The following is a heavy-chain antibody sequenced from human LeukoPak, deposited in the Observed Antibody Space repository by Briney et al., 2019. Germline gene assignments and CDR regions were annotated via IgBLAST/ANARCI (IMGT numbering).Heavy chain of an antibody. CDR3: ARLPTYYYGSGSYLGYYGMDV. J-gene: IGHJ6*02. V-gene: IGHV5-51*01. CDR1: GYSFTSYW. D-gene: IGHD3-10*01. CDR2: IYPGDSDT. Sequence: GESLKISCKGSGYSFTSYWIGWVRQIPGKDLEWMGIIYPGDSDTRYSPSFQGQVTISADKSISTAYLQWSSLKASDTAMYYCARLPTYYYGSGSYLGYYGMDVWGQGTTITVSS.